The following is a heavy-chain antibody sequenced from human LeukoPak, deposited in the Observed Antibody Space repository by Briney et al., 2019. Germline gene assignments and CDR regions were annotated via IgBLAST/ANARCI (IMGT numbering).Heavy chain of an antibody. D-gene: IGHD2-2*02. Sequence: GGSLRLSCAASGFTFSSYAMSWVRQAPGKGLEWVSAISGSGGSTYYADSVKGRFTISRDNSKNTLYLQMNSLRVEDTAVYYCAKDFSAAAILHPHDYWGQGTVITVSS. CDR1: GFTFSSYA. J-gene: IGHJ4*02. V-gene: IGHV3-23*01. CDR3: AKDFSAAAILHPHDY. CDR2: ISGSGGST.